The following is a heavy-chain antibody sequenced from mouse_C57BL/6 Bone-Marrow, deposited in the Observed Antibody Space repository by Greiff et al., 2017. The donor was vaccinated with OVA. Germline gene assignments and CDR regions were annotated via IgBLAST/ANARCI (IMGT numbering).Heavy chain of an antibody. V-gene: IGHV1-59*01. CDR1: GYTFTSYW. J-gene: IGHJ4*01. Sequence: VQLQQPGAELVRPGTSVKLSCKASGYTFTSYWMHWVKQRPGQGLEWIGVIDPSDSYTNYNQKFKGKATLTVDTSSSTAYMQLSSLTSEDSAVYYCARRGSYYYAMDYWGRGTSVTVSS. CDR2: IDPSDSYT. CDR3: ARRGSYYYAMDY.